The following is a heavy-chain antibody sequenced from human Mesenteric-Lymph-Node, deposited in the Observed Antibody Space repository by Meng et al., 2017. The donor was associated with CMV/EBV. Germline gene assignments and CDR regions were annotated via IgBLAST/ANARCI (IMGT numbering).Heavy chain of an antibody. CDR2: IRDDGSEA. V-gene: IGHV3-7*01. CDR1: GFTFSGYW. Sequence: GESLKISCAASGFTFSGYWMSWARQAPGKGLEWVGEIRDDGSEAYYVDSVKGRFTISRDNAKNSLYLQMNSLRADDTALYCCAITMARGIISFYHFGMDVWGQGTTVTVSS. D-gene: IGHD3-10*01. J-gene: IGHJ6*02. CDR3: AITMARGIISFYHFGMDV.